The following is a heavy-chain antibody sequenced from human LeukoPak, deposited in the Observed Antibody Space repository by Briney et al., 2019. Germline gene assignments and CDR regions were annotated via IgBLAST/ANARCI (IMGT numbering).Heavy chain of an antibody. CDR3: ARAPSITGTTPPGY. J-gene: IGHJ4*02. CDR1: GYTFTSYD. CDR2: MNPNSGNT. Sequence: ASVKVSCKASGYTFTSYDIDWVRQATGQGLEWMGWMNPNSGNTGYAQKFQGRVTMTRNTSISTAYMELSSLRSEDTAVYYCARAPSITGTTPPGYWGQGTLVTVSS. D-gene: IGHD1-7*01. V-gene: IGHV1-8*01.